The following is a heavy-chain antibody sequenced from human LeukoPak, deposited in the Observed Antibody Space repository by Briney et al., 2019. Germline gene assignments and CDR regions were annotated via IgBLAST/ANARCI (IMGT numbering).Heavy chain of an antibody. Sequence: PGGSLRLSCAASGFTFSSYGMRWVRQAPGKGPEWVAFIRYDGSNKYYADSVKGRFTISRDNSKNTLYLQMNSLRAEDTAVYYCAKGAHATVTIDYWGQGTLVTVSS. CDR1: GFTFSSYG. V-gene: IGHV3-30*02. CDR3: AKGAHATVTIDY. CDR2: IRYDGSNK. J-gene: IGHJ4*02. D-gene: IGHD4-11*01.